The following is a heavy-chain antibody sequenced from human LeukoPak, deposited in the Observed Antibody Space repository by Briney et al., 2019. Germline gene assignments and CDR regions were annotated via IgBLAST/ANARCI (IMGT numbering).Heavy chain of an antibody. CDR1: GFTFSSYS. CDR3: ARDAHYYDSSGYYESEVDY. V-gene: IGHV3-21*01. J-gene: IGHJ4*02. CDR2: ISSSSSYI. Sequence: GGSLGLSCAASGFTFSSYSMNWVRQAPGRGLEWVSSISSSSSYIYYADSVKGRFTISRDNAKNSLYLQMNSLRAEDTAVYYCARDAHYYDSSGYYESEVDYWGQGTLVTVSS. D-gene: IGHD3-22*01.